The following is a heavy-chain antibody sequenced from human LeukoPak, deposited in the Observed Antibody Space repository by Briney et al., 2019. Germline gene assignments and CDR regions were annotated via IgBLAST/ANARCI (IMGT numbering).Heavy chain of an antibody. J-gene: IGHJ4*02. D-gene: IGHD3-10*01. CDR1: GGSISSSSYY. CDR3: ARPLFSGWLPLFDY. CDR2: IYYSGSA. V-gene: IGHV4-39*01. Sequence: SETLSLTCTVSGGSISSSSYYWGWIRQPPGKGLEWIGSIYYSGSAYYNPSLKSRVTISVDTSKNQFSLKLSSVTAADTAVYYCARPLFSGWLPLFDYWGQGTLVTVSS.